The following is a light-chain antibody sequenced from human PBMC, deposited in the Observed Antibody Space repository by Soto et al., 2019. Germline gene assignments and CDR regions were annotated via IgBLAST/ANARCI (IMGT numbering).Light chain of an antibody. CDR2: AAS. CDR3: QQSYSAPYT. V-gene: IGKV1-39*01. CDR1: QTITSF. J-gene: IGKJ2*01. Sequence: DIQMTQSPSSLSASVGDRVTITCRASQTITSFLNWYQQKPGKAPKLLVYAASSLQSGVTSRFSGSGSGTDFPLTISSLQPEDFATYYCQQSYSAPYTFGQGAKLEIK.